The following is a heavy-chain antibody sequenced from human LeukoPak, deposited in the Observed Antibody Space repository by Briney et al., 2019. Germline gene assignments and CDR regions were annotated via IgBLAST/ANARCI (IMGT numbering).Heavy chain of an antibody. CDR1: GFTFSSYW. V-gene: IGHV3-7*01. Sequence: GGSLRLSCAASGFTFSSYWMTWVRQAPGKGLEWVANIKQDGSEKYYVDSVKVRFTISRDNTKNSLYLQMNSLRAEDTAVYYCARPFDTRWYFDLWGRGTLVTVSS. J-gene: IGHJ2*01. D-gene: IGHD2-15*01. CDR2: IKQDGSEK. CDR3: ARPFDTRWYFDL.